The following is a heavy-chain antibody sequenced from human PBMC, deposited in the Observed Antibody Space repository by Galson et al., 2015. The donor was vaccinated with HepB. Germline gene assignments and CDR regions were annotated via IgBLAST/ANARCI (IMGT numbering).Heavy chain of an antibody. Sequence: SLRLSCAASGFTFSSYAMSWVRQAPGKGLEWVSAISGSGGSTYYADSVKGRFTISRDNSQNTLYLQMNSLRAEDTAVYCCAKDPKPRLVYYYDSSGYYYGVFDYWGQGTLVTVSS. D-gene: IGHD3-22*01. CDR1: GFTFSSYA. J-gene: IGHJ4*02. CDR3: AKDPKPRLVYYYDSSGYYYGVFDY. V-gene: IGHV3-23*01. CDR2: ISGSGGST.